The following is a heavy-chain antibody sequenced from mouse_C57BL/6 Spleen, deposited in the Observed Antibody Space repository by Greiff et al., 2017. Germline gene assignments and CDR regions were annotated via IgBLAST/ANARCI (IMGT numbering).Heavy chain of an antibody. CDR3: ARRDHDGGFAY. CDR1: GYTFTSYT. V-gene: IGHV1-4*01. CDR2: INPSSGYT. J-gene: IGHJ3*01. Sequence: QVQLKQSGAELARPGASVKMSCKASGYTFTSYTMHWVKQRPGQGLEWIGYINPSSGYTKYNQKFKDKATLTADKSSSTAYMQLSSLTSEDAAVYYCARRDHDGGFAYWGQGTLVTVSA. D-gene: IGHD2-4*01.